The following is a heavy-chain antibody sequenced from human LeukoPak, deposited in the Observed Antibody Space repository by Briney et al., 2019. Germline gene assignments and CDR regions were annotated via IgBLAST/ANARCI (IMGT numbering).Heavy chain of an antibody. CDR1: GGSISSYY. CDR2: IYYSGYT. CDR3: ARQTGSGLFILP. Sequence: SETLSLTCTVSGGSISSYYWSWIRQPPGKGLEYIGYIYYSGYTNYNPSLKSQVSISIDTSKNQFSLRLTSVTAADTAVYYCARQTGSGLFILPGGQGTLVTVSS. V-gene: IGHV4-59*08. J-gene: IGHJ4*02. D-gene: IGHD3/OR15-3a*01.